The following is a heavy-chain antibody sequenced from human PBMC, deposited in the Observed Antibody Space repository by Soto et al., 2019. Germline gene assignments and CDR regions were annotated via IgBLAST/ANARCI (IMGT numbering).Heavy chain of an antibody. CDR2: INSDGSST. D-gene: IGHD2-2*01. CDR3: ARERVRGYCISTSCPIIDYYYYGMDV. J-gene: IGHJ6*02. Sequence: GSLRLSCAASGFTFSSYWMHWVRQAPGRGLVWVSRINSDGSSTSYADSVKGRFTISRDNAKNTLYLQMNSLRAEDTAVYYCARERVRGYCISTSCPIIDYYYYGMDVWGQGTTVTVSS. V-gene: IGHV3-74*01. CDR1: GFTFSSYW.